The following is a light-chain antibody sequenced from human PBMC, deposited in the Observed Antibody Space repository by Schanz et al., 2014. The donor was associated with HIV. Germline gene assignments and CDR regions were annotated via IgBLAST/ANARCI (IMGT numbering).Light chain of an antibody. Sequence: EIVLTQSPVILSLSPGERATLSCRASQTVSSNSLGWYQQKRGQTPRLVIYATSTRAAGIPDRFSGTGSGTDFTLTISGLEPEDFAVYYCQHYGDSRGTFGGGTEVDIK. CDR1: QTVSSNS. V-gene: IGKV3-20*01. CDR3: QHYGDSRGT. J-gene: IGKJ4*01. CDR2: ATS.